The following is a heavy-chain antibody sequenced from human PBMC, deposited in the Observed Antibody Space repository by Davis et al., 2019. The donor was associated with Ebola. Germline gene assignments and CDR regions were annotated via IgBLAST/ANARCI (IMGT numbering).Heavy chain of an antibody. CDR3: ARRRDCSNGVCYGMDV. J-gene: IGHJ6*02. D-gene: IGHD2-8*01. CDR1: GFTFSSYW. Sequence: GESLKISCAASGFTFSSYWMSWVRQAPGKGLEWVANIKKDGSEKYYVDSVKGRFTISRDNAKNSLYLQMDSLRAEDTAIYYCARRRDCSNGVCYGMDVWGQGTAVTVSS. V-gene: IGHV3-7*01. CDR2: IKKDGSEK.